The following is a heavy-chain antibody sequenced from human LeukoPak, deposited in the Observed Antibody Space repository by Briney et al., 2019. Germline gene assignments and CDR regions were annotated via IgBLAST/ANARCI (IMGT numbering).Heavy chain of an antibody. CDR2: IIPIFGTA. V-gene: IGHV1-69*01. Sequence: GASVKVSCKASGGTFSSYAISWVRQAPGQGLEWMGGIIPIFGTANYAQKFQGRVTITADESTSTAYMELSRLRSDDTAVYYCARIGEVGYYDSSGRGDAFDIWGQGTMVTVSS. CDR1: GGTFSSYA. D-gene: IGHD3-22*01. CDR3: ARIGEVGYYDSSGRGDAFDI. J-gene: IGHJ3*02.